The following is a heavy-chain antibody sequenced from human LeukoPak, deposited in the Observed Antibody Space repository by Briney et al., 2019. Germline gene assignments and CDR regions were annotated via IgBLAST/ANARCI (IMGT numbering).Heavy chain of an antibody. CDR1: GYTLTELS. D-gene: IGHD5-12*01. V-gene: IGHV1-24*01. J-gene: IGHJ5*02. Sequence: EASVKVSCKVSGYTLTELSMHWVRQAPGKGLEWMGGFDPEDGETIYAQKFQGRVTMTRNTSISTAYMELSSLRSEDTAVYYCARGPVATIGWFDPWGQGTLVTVSS. CDR3: ARGPVATIGWFDP. CDR2: FDPEDGET.